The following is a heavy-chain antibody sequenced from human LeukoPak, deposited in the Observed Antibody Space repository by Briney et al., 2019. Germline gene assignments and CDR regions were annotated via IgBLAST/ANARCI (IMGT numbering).Heavy chain of an antibody. Sequence: SETLSLTCTVSGYSISSGYYWGWIRQPPGKGLEWIGSIYHSGSTYYNPSLKSRVTISVDTSKNQFSLKLSSVTAADTAVYYCARASGSSGYFDYWGQGTLVTVSS. CDR1: GYSISSGYY. J-gene: IGHJ4*02. CDR2: IYHSGST. V-gene: IGHV4-38-2*02. D-gene: IGHD3-22*01. CDR3: ARASGSSGYFDY.